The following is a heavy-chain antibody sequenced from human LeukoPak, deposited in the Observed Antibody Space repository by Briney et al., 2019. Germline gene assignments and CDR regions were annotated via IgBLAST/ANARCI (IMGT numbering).Heavy chain of an antibody. D-gene: IGHD4-17*01. CDR3: ARVVRRYGDYANWFDS. CDR2: MNPNSGNT. Sequence: ASVKVSCKASGYTFTSYDINWVRQATGQGLEWMGWMNPNSGNTGYAQKFQGRVTITRNTSISTAYMELSSLRSEDTAVYYCARVVRRYGDYANWFDSWGQGTLVTVSS. V-gene: IGHV1-8*03. CDR1: GYTFTSYD. J-gene: IGHJ5*01.